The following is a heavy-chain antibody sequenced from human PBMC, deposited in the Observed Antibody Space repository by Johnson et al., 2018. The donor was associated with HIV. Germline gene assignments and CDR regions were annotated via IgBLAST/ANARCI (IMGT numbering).Heavy chain of an antibody. CDR1: GFTVSSIY. CDR3: ARDPPSYGSGSYFRAFDI. V-gene: IGHV3-66*01. Sequence: MQLVESGGGVVRPGGSLRLSCAASGFTVSSIYMSWVRQAPVKGLEWVSVIYSGGTTYYADSVKGRFTISRDNSKNTLYLQMNSLRAEDTAVYYCARDPPSYGSGSYFRAFDIWGQGTMVTVSS. J-gene: IGHJ3*02. D-gene: IGHD3-10*01. CDR2: IYSGGTT.